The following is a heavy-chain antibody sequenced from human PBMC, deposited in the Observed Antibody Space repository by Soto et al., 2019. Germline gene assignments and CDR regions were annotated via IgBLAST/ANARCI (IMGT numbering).Heavy chain of an antibody. Sequence: QLQLQESGPGLVKPSETLSLTCTVSGGSISHYSSNWIRQTAGKGLEWIGRVYTSGNVNYNPSLKGRVTMSVDTSKNQFSQKLTAVTAADTAVYYCTRGGSDPWSGRFDQWGQGTLVNVSS. CDR3: TRGGSDPWSGRFDQ. V-gene: IGHV4-4*07. D-gene: IGHD3-3*01. CDR1: GGSISHYS. J-gene: IGHJ4*02. CDR2: VYTSGNV.